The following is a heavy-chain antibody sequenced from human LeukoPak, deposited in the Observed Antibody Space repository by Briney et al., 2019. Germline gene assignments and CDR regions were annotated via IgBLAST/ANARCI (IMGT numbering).Heavy chain of an antibody. CDR1: GGSISSYY. D-gene: IGHD4-23*01. CDR2: IYYSGST. V-gene: IGHV4-59*08. CDR3: ASGNYFDS. J-gene: IGHJ4*02. Sequence: SETLSPTCTVSGGSISSYYWSWIRQPPGKGLEWIGYIYYSGSTNYNPSLKSRVTISVDTSKNQFSLKLSSVTAADTAVYFCASGNYFDSWGQGTLVAVSS.